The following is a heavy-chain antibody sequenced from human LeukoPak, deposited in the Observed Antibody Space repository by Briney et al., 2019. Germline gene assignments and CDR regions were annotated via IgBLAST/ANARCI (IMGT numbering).Heavy chain of an antibody. D-gene: IGHD3-22*01. Sequence: SETLSLTCTVSGGSISSSSYYWGWIRQPPGKGLEWIGSIYYSGSTYYNPSLKSRVTISVDTSKNQFSLKLSSVTAADTAVYYCARHLHDSSGYYLNWGQGTLVTVSS. CDR1: GGSISSSSYY. V-gene: IGHV4-39*01. CDR2: IYYSGST. CDR3: ARHLHDSSGYYLN. J-gene: IGHJ4*02.